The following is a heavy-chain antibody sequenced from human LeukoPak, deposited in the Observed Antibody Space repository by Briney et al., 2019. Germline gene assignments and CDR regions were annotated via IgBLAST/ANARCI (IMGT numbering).Heavy chain of an antibody. Sequence: LETLSLTCAVSGGSFRDYFWGWIRQPPGKGLEWIGEINHSGRTYYNPSLKSRVTISVDTSMNQFSLNLSSVTAADTAVYYCARDVVVVPAAIHYGMDVWGQGTTVTVSS. V-gene: IGHV4-34*01. CDR2: INHSGRT. D-gene: IGHD2-2*01. J-gene: IGHJ6*02. CDR3: ARDVVVVPAAIHYGMDV. CDR1: GGSFRDYF.